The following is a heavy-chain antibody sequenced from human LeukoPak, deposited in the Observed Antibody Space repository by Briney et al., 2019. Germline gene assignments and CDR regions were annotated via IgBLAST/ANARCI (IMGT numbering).Heavy chain of an antibody. V-gene: IGHV1-18*01. D-gene: IGHD2-2*01. Sequence: GASVKVSCKASGYTFTSYGISWVRQAPGQGLEWMGWISAYNGNTNYAQKLQGRVTMTTDTSTSTAYMELRSLRSDDTAVYYCASGYCSSTSCFVWGWFDPWGQGTLVTLSS. CDR1: GYTFTSYG. J-gene: IGHJ5*02. CDR2: ISAYNGNT. CDR3: ASGYCSSTSCFVWGWFDP.